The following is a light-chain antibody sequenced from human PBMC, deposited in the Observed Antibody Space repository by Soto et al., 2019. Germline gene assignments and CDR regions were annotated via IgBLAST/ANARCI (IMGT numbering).Light chain of an antibody. V-gene: IGLV2-8*01. Sequence: QSALTQPPSASGSPGQSVTISCTGTKSDIGVYDFVSWYQHHPGKAPRLIMYEVVQRPSGVPDRFSGSKSGNTASLTVSGLQAADEADYFCKSYAGSNTYVFGSGTKLTVL. CDR1: KSDIGVYDF. J-gene: IGLJ1*01. CDR3: KSYAGSNTYV. CDR2: EVV.